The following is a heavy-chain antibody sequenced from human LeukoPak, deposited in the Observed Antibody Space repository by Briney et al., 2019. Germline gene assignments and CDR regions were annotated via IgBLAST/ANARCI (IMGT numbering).Heavy chain of an antibody. Sequence: SETLSLTCTVSGGSISNSSYYWGWIRQPPGKGLEWIGSIYYSGSTYYNPSLKSRVTLSVDTSKNQFSLKLSSVTAADAAVYYCARLPYSSSWFDPWGQGTLVTVSS. D-gene: IGHD6-13*01. J-gene: IGHJ5*02. CDR2: IYYSGST. CDR3: ARLPYSSSWFDP. CDR1: GGSISNSSYY. V-gene: IGHV4-39*01.